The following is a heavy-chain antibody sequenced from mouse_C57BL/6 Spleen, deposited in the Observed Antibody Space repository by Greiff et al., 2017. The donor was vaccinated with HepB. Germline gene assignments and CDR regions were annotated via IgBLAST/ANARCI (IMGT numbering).Heavy chain of an antibody. CDR1: GYTFTSYW. CDR3: ARERTTVVERGFAY. V-gene: IGHV1-69*01. Sequence: QVHVKQPGAELVMPGASVKLSCKASGYTFTSYWMHWVKQRPGQGLEWIGEIDPSDSYTNYNQKFKGKSTLTVDKSSSTAYMQLSSLTSEDSAVYYCARERTTVVERGFAYWGQGTLVTVSA. D-gene: IGHD1-1*01. J-gene: IGHJ3*01. CDR2: IDPSDSYT.